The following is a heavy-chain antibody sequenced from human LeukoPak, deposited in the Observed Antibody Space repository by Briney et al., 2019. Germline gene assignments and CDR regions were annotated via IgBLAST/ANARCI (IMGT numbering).Heavy chain of an antibody. CDR2: INPNSGGT. V-gene: IGHV1-2*02. Sequence: ASVKVSCKASGYTFTGYYMHWVRQAPGQGLEWMGWINPNSGGTNYAQKFQGRVTMTRDTSISTAYMELSRLRSDDTAVYYCARTYCTNGVCYKGPDYWGQGTLVTVSS. J-gene: IGHJ4*02. CDR3: ARTYCTNGVCYKGPDY. D-gene: IGHD2-8*01. CDR1: GYTFTGYY.